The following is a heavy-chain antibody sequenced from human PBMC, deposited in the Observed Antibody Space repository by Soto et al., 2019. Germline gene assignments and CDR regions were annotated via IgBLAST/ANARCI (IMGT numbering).Heavy chain of an antibody. Sequence: QPGGSLRLSCAASGFTFSNSWMSWVRQAPGKGLEWVANIKEDGSEKDYVDPVKGRFTITRDNAKNSLYLQMNNLRAEDTAVDICTRKRFGMDVWVQGTTVTVAS. J-gene: IGHJ6*02. CDR2: IKEDGSEK. CDR3: TRKRFGMDV. CDR1: GFTFSNSW. V-gene: IGHV3-7*03.